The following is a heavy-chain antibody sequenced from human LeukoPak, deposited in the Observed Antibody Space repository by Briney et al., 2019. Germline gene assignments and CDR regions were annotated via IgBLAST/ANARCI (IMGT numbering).Heavy chain of an antibody. V-gene: IGHV4-59*02. J-gene: IGHJ4*02. CDR2: IHQSGST. CDR1: GDSVSRYY. CDR3: ARWNDGNHHFDC. D-gene: IGHD1-1*01. Sequence: SETLSLTCTVSGDSVSRYYWNWIRQPPGKGPEWIGYIHQSGSTNNNPSLRSRVTMSVDTSRNQFSLDLISVTAADTAVYYCARWNDGNHHFDCWGQGTLVTVSA.